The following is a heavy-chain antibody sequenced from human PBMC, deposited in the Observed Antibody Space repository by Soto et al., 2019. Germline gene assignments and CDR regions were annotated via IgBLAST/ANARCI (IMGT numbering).Heavy chain of an antibody. Sequence: EVQLLESGGDLVQPGGSLRLSCVASGFTFSSYTMTWVRQAPGKGLEWVSVIYSSGDSTYYADSVKGRFTTSRDNSKNTLYLQMNSLRADDTAVYYCAKSPTMTTKVVDYWGQGTLVTVSS. CDR3: AKSPTMTTKVVDY. CDR1: GFTFSSYT. V-gene: IGHV3-23*01. J-gene: IGHJ4*02. CDR2: IYSSGDST. D-gene: IGHD4-17*01.